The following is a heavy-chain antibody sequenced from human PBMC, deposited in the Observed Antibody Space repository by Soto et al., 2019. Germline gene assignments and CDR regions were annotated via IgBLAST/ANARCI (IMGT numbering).Heavy chain of an antibody. V-gene: IGHV3-74*01. D-gene: IGHD3-9*01. CDR3: IKVLTRGVGVGRFYFAS. CDR1: GFTFSNDW. Sequence: EVQLVESGGGLVRPGGSLRLSCAASGFTFSNDWMHWVRQAPGKGLEWVSRINGDGGSTHYADSVTGRFTISRDNAKNTLLLQLNSLRVEDTAVYYCIKVLTRGVGVGRFYFASWGQGTLVTVSA. J-gene: IGHJ4*02. CDR2: INGDGGST.